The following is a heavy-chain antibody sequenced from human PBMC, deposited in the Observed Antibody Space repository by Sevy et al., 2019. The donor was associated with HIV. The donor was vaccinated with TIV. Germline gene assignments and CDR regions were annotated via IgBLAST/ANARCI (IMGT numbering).Heavy chain of an antibody. J-gene: IGHJ4*02. CDR3: ARGLKVSYYGSGSYYFDY. Sequence: ASVKVSCKASGYTFTSYYMHWVRQAPGQGLEWMGIINPSGGSTSYAQMFQGRVTMTRDTSTSTVYMELSSLRSEDTAVYYCARGLKVSYYGSGSYYFDYWGQGTLVTVSS. CDR1: GYTFTSYY. D-gene: IGHD3-10*01. V-gene: IGHV1-46*01. CDR2: INPSGGST.